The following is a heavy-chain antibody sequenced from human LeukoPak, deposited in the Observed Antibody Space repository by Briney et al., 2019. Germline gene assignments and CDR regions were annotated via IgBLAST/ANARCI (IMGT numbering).Heavy chain of an antibody. CDR2: IYYTGNT. D-gene: IGHD6-6*01. CDR3: ARGLSNRSSGRRFDVFEI. Sequence: SETLSLTCTVSGGSISNYYWNWIRQPPGKGLEWIGYIYYTGNTNYNPSLKSRVTISVDTSKNQFSLKLSSVTAADTAVYYCARGLSNRSSGRRFDVFEIWGQGTVVTVSS. J-gene: IGHJ3*02. CDR1: GGSISNYY. V-gene: IGHV4-59*01.